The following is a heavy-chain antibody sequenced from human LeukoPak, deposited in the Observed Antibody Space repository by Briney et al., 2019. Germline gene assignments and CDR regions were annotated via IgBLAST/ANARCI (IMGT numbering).Heavy chain of an antibody. CDR1: GFTVSSNY. J-gene: IGHJ3*02. Sequence: PGGSLRLSCAASGFTVSSNYMSWVRQAPGKGLEWVSVIYSGGSTYYADSVKGRFTIPRDNSKNTLYLQMNSLRAEDTAVYYCARKTTVTKGGAFDIWGQGTMVTVSS. D-gene: IGHD4-17*01. V-gene: IGHV3-53*01. CDR3: ARKTTVTKGGAFDI. CDR2: IYSGGST.